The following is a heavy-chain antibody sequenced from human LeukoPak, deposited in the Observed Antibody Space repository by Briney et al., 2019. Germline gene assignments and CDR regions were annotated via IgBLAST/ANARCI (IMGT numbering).Heavy chain of an antibody. D-gene: IGHD6-19*01. V-gene: IGHV3-23*01. Sequence: GGSLRLSCAASGFTFSSYAMSWVRQAPGKGLEWVSAISGSGGSTYYADSVKGRFTISRDNSKNTLYLQMNSLRAEDTALYHCARVRQWLANGGPDWFDPWGQGTLVTVSS. CDR1: GFTFSSYA. CDR3: ARVRQWLANGGPDWFDP. CDR2: ISGSGGST. J-gene: IGHJ5*02.